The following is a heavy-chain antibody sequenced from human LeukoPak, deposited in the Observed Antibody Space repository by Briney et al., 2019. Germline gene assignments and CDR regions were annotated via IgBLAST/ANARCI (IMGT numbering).Heavy chain of an antibody. J-gene: IGHJ3*02. CDR1: GYTFTSYG. D-gene: IGHD2-2*01. V-gene: IGHV1-18*01. Sequence: ASVKVSCTASGYTFTSYGISWVRQAPGQGLEWMGWISAYNGNTNYAQKLQGRVTMTTDTSTSTAYMELRSLRSDDTAVYYCARPDIVVVPAAMRQQRYDAFDIWGQGTMVTVSS. CDR3: ARPDIVVVPAAMRQQRYDAFDI. CDR2: ISAYNGNT.